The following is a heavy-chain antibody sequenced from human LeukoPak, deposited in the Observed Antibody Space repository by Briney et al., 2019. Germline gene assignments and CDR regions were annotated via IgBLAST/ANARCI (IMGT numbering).Heavy chain of an antibody. Sequence: ASVKVSCKAYGYTFTDYYIHWVRQAPGQGLEWMGWIHTNSGGTNYAQNFQGRVTMTRDTSISTANMELSWLRSDDTAVYYCARGGTTTETTYPIDYWGQGTLVTVSS. V-gene: IGHV1-2*02. J-gene: IGHJ4*02. CDR2: IHTNSGGT. CDR3: ARGGTTTETTYPIDY. D-gene: IGHD4-17*01. CDR1: GYTFTDYY.